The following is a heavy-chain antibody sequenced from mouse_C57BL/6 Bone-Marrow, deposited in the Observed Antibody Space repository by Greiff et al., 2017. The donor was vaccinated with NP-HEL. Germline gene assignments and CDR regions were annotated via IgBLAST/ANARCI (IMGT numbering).Heavy chain of an antibody. J-gene: IGHJ4*01. V-gene: IGHV5-6*02. CDR2: ISSGDSYT. Sequence: DVMLVESGGDLVKPGGSLKLSCAASGFTFSSYGMSWVRQTPDKRLEWVATISSGDSYTSYPDSLKGRFTISRDNAKNTLYLQMSSLKSEDTAMYYCAREGVHYYAMDYWGQGTSVTVSS. CDR3: AREGVHYYAMDY. CDR1: GFTFSSYG. D-gene: IGHD5-1*01.